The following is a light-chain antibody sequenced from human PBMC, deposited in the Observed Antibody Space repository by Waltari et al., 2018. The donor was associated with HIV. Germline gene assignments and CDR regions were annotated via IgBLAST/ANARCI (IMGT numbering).Light chain of an antibody. J-gene: IGLJ2*01. CDR2: RDN. CDR3: STWDDSLKDVL. CDR1: SSNVGRNA. Sequence: QSALTQPPSASGTPGQRVTISCSGSSSNVGRNAVYWYQKFPGSAPQLVIYRDNQRPPRVSDRFSGSKSGAAASLAISGLRSEDEADFYCSTWDDSLKDVLFGGGTKLTVL. V-gene: IGLV1-47*01.